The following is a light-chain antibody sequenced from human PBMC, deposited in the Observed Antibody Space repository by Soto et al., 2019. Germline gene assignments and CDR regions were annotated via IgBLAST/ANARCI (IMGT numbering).Light chain of an antibody. CDR1: QSISSW. CDR3: QQYNSYSKT. Sequence: DIQMTQSPSTLSASVGYRVTITCRASQSISSWLAWYQQKPGKAPKLLIYDASSLESGVPSRFSGSGSGTEFTLTISSLLPDDFATYYCQQYNSYSKTFGQGTKLEIK. J-gene: IGKJ2*01. CDR2: DAS. V-gene: IGKV1-5*01.